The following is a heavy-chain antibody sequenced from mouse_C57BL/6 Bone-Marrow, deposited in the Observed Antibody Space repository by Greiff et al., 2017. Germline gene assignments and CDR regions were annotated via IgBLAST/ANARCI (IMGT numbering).Heavy chain of an antibody. CDR2: IHPNSGST. V-gene: IGHV1-64*01. CDR1: GYTFTSYW. J-gene: IGHJ4*01. CDR3: ARGGDY. Sequence: VQLQQPGAELVKPGASVKLSCKASGYTFTSYWMHWVKQRPGQGLEWIGMIHPNSGSTNYNETFKSKATLTVDKSSSTAYMQLSSLTSEDTAVYYCARGGDYWGQGTSVTVSS.